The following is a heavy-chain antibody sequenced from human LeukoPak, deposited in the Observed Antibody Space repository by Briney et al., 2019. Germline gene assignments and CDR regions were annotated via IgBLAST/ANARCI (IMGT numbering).Heavy chain of an antibody. CDR1: GFDFSTYW. CDR3: GTRAY. Sequence: PGGSLRLSCAASGFDFSTYWMMWVRQIPGKGLEWVANINQDGSEKYYVDSVKGRFTVSRDTAKNSLYLQMNSLRDEITAVYYCGTRAYWGQGTLVTVSS. CDR2: INQDGSEK. J-gene: IGHJ4*02. V-gene: IGHV3-7*01.